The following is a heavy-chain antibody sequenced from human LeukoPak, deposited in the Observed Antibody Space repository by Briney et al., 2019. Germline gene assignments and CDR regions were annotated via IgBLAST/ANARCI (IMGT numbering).Heavy chain of an antibody. V-gene: IGHV3-23*01. Sequence: GGSLRLSCAASGFTFSSYAMSWVRQAPGKGLEWVSAISGSGGSTYYADSVKGRFTISRDNSKNTLYLQMNSLRAEDTAVYYCASPLGYGDYSWFDPWGQGTLVTVSS. D-gene: IGHD4-17*01. CDR2: ISGSGGST. CDR3: ASPLGYGDYSWFDP. CDR1: GFTFSSYA. J-gene: IGHJ5*02.